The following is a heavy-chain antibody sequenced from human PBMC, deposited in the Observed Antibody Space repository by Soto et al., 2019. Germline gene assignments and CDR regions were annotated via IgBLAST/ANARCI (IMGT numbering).Heavy chain of an antibody. Sequence: PSETLSLTCTVSGGSISSYYWSWIRQPPGKGLEWIGYIYYSGSTNYNPSLKSRVTISVDTSKNQFSLKLSSVTAADTAVYYCARSDGRSRGQRTLVTVSS. V-gene: IGHV4-59*01. J-gene: IGHJ1*01. CDR3: ARSDGRS. CDR1: GGSISSYY. CDR2: IYYSGST.